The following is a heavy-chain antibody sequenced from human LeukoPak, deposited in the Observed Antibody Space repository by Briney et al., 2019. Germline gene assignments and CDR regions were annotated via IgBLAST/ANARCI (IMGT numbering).Heavy chain of an antibody. CDR2: INPNSCGT. CDR1: GYTFTGYY. J-gene: IGHJ4*02. V-gene: IGHV1-2*02. D-gene: IGHD2-15*01. Sequence: GASVKVSCKASGYTFTGYYMHWVRQAPGQGLEWMGWINPNSCGTNYAQKFQGRVTMTRDTSISTAYMELSRLRSDDTAVYYCARVRTTVLYCSGGSCPFDYWGQGTLVTVSS. CDR3: ARVRTTVLYCSGGSCPFDY.